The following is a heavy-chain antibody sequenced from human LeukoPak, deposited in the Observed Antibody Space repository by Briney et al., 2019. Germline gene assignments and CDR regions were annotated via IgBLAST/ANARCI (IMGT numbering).Heavy chain of an antibody. CDR3: ARGAVVAAIYYFDY. Sequence: SETLSLTCTVSGDSISSGDYYWSWIRQPPGKGLEWIGYIYYSGSTYYNPSLKSRVTISVDTSKNQFSLKLSSVTAADTAVYYCARGAVVAAIYYFDYWGQGTLVTVSS. CDR2: IYYSGST. CDR1: GDSISSGDYY. V-gene: IGHV4-30-4*01. D-gene: IGHD2-15*01. J-gene: IGHJ4*02.